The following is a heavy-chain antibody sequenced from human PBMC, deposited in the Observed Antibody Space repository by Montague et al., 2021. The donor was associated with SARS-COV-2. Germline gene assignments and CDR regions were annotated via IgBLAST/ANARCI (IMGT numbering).Heavy chain of an antibody. V-gene: IGHV2-70*11. CDR2: IDWDDDK. D-gene: IGHD3-22*01. J-gene: IGHJ3*02. CDR1: GFSLSTSGMC. Sequence: PALVKPTQTLTLTCAFSGFSLSTSGMCVSWIRQPPGKALEWLARIDWDDDKYYSTSLKTRLTISKDTSKNQVVLTMTNMDPVDTATYYCARIHYYDSSGYHDAFDIWGQGTMVTVSS. CDR3: ARIHYYDSSGYHDAFDI.